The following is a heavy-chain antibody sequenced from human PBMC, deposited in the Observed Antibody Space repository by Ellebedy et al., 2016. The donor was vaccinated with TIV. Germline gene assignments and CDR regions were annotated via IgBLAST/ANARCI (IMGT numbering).Heavy chain of an antibody. CDR2: IGSSSGYI. Sequence: GESLKISCAASGFTFNSYNMHWVRQATGKGLEWVSSIGSSSGYIYYADSVKGRFTISRENAENSLYLQMNSLRAEDTAVYYCARDRIVGATSYGYWGQGALVTVSS. CDR1: GFTFNSYN. CDR3: ARDRIVGATSYGY. D-gene: IGHD1-26*01. V-gene: IGHV3-21*01. J-gene: IGHJ4*02.